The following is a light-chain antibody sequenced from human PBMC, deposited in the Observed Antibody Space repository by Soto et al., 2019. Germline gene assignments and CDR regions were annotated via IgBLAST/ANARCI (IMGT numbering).Light chain of an antibody. Sequence: EIVLTQPPGTLSLSPGERATLSCRASQSVSNNYLAWYQQKPGQAPRFLMYGASSRATGTPDRFSGSGSGTDFTLTISRLEPEDYAVYYCQQYGSSPVSFGPGTKVDIK. J-gene: IGKJ3*01. CDR2: GAS. CDR3: QQYGSSPVS. V-gene: IGKV3-20*01. CDR1: QSVSNNY.